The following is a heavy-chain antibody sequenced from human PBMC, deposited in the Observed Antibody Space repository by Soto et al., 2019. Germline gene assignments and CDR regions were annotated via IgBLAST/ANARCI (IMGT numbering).Heavy chain of an antibody. CDR1: GGTFSSYA. CDR2: IIPIFGTA. V-gene: IGHV1-69*13. J-gene: IGHJ5*02. Sequence: SVKVSCKASGGTFSSYAISWVRQAPGQGLEWMGGIIPIFGTANYAQKFQGRVTITADESTSTAYMELSSLRSEDTAVHYCARGFCSGGSCYGDVSWFDPWGQGTMVTVYS. D-gene: IGHD2-15*01. CDR3: ARGFCSGGSCYGDVSWFDP.